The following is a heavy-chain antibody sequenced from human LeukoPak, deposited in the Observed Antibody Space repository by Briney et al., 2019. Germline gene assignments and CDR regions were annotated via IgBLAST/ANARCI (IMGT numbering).Heavy chain of an antibody. V-gene: IGHV3-30*02. CDR3: AKDPKGWLQYDAFDI. J-gene: IGHJ3*02. Sequence: PGGSLRLSCAASGFTFSSYGMHWVRQAPGKGLEWVAFIRYDGSNKYYADSVKGRFTISRDNAKNSLYLQMNSLRAEDTALYYCAKDPKGWLQYDAFDIWGQGTMVTVSS. CDR1: GFTFSSYG. CDR2: IRYDGSNK. D-gene: IGHD5-24*01.